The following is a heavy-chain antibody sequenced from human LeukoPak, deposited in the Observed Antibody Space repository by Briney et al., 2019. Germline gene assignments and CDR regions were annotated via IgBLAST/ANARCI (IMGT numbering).Heavy chain of an antibody. Sequence: SETLSLTCAVYGGSFSGYYWSWIRQPPGKGLEWIGEINHSGSTNYNPSLKSRVTISVDTSKNQFSLKLSSVTAADTAVYYCARDRGRFRSGSYYPNWFDPWGQGTLVTVSS. D-gene: IGHD3-10*01. V-gene: IGHV4-34*01. CDR1: GGSFSGYY. CDR2: INHSGST. CDR3: ARDRGRFRSGSYYPNWFDP. J-gene: IGHJ5*02.